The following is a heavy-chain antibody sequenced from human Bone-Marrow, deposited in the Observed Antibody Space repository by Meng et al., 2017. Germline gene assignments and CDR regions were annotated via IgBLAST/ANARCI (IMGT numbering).Heavy chain of an antibody. Sequence: QGRLQRSGPGLVKPSQTLSLTCTVSGGSISSGGYYWSWIRQHPGKGLEWIGYIYYSGSTYYNPSLKSRVTISVDTSKNQFSLKLSSVTAADTAVYYCARVIVATSFYFDYWGQGTLVTVSS. CDR2: IYYSGST. J-gene: IGHJ4*02. CDR1: GGSISSGGYY. D-gene: IGHD5-12*01. CDR3: ARVIVATSFYFDY. V-gene: IGHV4-31*03.